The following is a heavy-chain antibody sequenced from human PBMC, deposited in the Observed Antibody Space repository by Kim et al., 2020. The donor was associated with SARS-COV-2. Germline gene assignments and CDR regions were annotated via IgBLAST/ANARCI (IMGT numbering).Heavy chain of an antibody. D-gene: IGHD4-17*01. Sequence: GGSLRLSCAASGFTFSSYAMSWVRQAPGKGLEWVSAISGSGGSTYYADSVKGRFTISRDNSKNTLYLQMNSLRAEDTAVYYCANGGYYGDSFYYWGQGTLVTVSS. CDR3: ANGGYYGDSFYY. CDR1: GFTFSSYA. J-gene: IGHJ4*02. CDR2: ISGSGGST. V-gene: IGHV3-23*01.